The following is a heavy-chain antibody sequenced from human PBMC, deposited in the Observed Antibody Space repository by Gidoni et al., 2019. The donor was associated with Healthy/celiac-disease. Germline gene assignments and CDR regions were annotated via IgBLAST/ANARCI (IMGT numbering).Heavy chain of an antibody. CDR2: ISSSSSYI. V-gene: IGHV3-21*01. J-gene: IGHJ2*01. Sequence: EVQLVESGGGLVKPGGSLRLSGAASGFTFSSYSMNWVRQTPGKGLEWVSSISSSSSYIYYADSVKGRFTISRDNAKNSLYLQMNSLRAEDTAVYYCARGQGWYFDLWGRGTLVTVSS. CDR1: GFTFSSYS. CDR3: ARGQGWYFDL.